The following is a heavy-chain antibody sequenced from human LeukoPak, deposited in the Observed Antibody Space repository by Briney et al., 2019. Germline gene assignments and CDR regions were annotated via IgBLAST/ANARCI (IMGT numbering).Heavy chain of an antibody. Sequence: NPSETLSLTCAVSGGSISSSNWWSWVRQPPGKGLEWIGEIYHSGSTNYNPSLKSRVTISVDTSKNQFSLKLSSVTAADTAVYYCARAFSGYDLPSSFFDYWGQGTLVTVSS. CDR2: IYHSGST. CDR1: GGSISSSNW. CDR3: ARAFSGYDLPSSFFDY. J-gene: IGHJ4*02. D-gene: IGHD5-12*01. V-gene: IGHV4-4*02.